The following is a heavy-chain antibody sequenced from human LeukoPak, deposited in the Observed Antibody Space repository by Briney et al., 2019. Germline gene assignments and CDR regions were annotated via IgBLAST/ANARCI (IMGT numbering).Heavy chain of an antibody. V-gene: IGHV1-2*02. D-gene: IGHD3-22*01. CDR1: GYTFTGYY. Sequence: ASVKVSCKASGYTFTGYYMHWVRQAPGQGLEWMGWINPNSGGTNYAQKFQGRVTMTRDTSISTAYVELSRLRSDDTAVYYCASGYYYDSSPRGYGMDVWGQGTTVTVSS. CDR2: INPNSGGT. J-gene: IGHJ6*02. CDR3: ASGYYYDSSPRGYGMDV.